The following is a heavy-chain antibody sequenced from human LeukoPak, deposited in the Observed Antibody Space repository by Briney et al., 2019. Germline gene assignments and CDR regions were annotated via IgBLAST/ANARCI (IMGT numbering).Heavy chain of an antibody. CDR2: ISYDGSNK. V-gene: IGHV3-30*18. Sequence: PGGSLRLSCAASGFTFSSYGMHWVRQAPGKGLEWVAVISYDGSNKYCADSVKGRFTISRDNSKNTVYLQMNSLRAEDTDVYYCAKDRVGYCSGGSCYSEAYWFDPWGQGTLVTVSS. CDR3: AKDRVGYCSGGSCYSEAYWFDP. D-gene: IGHD2-15*01. CDR1: GFTFSSYG. J-gene: IGHJ5*02.